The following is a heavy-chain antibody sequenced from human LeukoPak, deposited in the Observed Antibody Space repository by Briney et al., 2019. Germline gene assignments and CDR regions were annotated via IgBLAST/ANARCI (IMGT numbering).Heavy chain of an antibody. V-gene: IGHV4-34*01. CDR2: IHNSGTT. CDR3: ARRYYYNLGSFPFDF. D-gene: IGHD3-10*01. CDR1: GGPFSGYF. Sequence: ASETPSLTCAVSGGPFSGYFWSWIRQSSGKGLEWIGEIHNSGTTNYNPSLNSRVTISEDTSKNQFYLNLSSVTAADTAVYYCARRYYYNLGSFPFDFWGQGTLVTVSS. J-gene: IGHJ4*02.